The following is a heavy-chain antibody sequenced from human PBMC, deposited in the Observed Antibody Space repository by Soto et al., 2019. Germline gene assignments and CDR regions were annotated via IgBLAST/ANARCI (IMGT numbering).Heavy chain of an antibody. D-gene: IGHD4-17*01. CDR2: INHSGST. J-gene: IGHJ4*02. CDR1: GGSFSGYY. V-gene: IGHV4-34*01. Sequence: TLSLTCAVYGGSFSGYYWSWIRQPPGKGLEWIGEINHSGSTNYNPSLKSRVTISVDTSKNQFSLKLSSVTAADTAVYYCARAPTVTNYFDYWGQGTLVTVSS. CDR3: ARAPTVTNYFDY.